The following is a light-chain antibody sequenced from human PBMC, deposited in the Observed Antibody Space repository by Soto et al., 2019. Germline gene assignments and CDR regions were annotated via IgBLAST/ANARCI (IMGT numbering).Light chain of an antibody. CDR1: SSKIGSNT. CDR2: SNN. J-gene: IGLJ3*02. V-gene: IGLV1-44*01. Sequence: QSVLTQPPSAYGTPGQRVTISCSGSSSKIGSNTVSWYQQLPGTAPKLLIHSNNQRPSGVPDRFSGSQSGTSASLAISGLQSEDEADYYCAAWDVSLNGRVFGGGTKVTVL. CDR3: AAWDVSLNGRV.